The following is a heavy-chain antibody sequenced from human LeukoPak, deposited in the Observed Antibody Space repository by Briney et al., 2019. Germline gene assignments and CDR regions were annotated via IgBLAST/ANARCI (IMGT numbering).Heavy chain of an antibody. CDR2: ISSSGSTI. Sequence: GGSLRLSCAASGFTFSDYYMSWIRQAPGKGLEWVSYISSSGSTIYYADSVKGRFTISRDNAKNSLYLQMNSLRAEDTAVYYCARTRSIAAAGRGAFDIWGQGTMVTVSS. J-gene: IGHJ3*02. CDR3: ARTRSIAAAGRGAFDI. V-gene: IGHV3-11*04. CDR1: GFTFSDYY. D-gene: IGHD6-13*01.